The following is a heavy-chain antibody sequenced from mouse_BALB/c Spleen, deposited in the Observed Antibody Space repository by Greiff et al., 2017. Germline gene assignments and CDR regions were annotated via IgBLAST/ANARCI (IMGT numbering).Heavy chain of an antibody. J-gene: IGHJ1*01. CDR3: ARRGIRTGVFYWYFDV. CDR2: INPNNGGT. Sequence: EVQLQQSGPELVQPGASVKISCTTSGYTFTEYTMHWVKQSHGKSLEWIGGINPNNGGTSYNQKFKGKATLTVDKSSSTAYMELRSLTSEDSAVYDCARRGIRTGVFYWYFDVWGEGTTVTVSA. V-gene: IGHV1-26*01. CDR1: GYTFTEYT.